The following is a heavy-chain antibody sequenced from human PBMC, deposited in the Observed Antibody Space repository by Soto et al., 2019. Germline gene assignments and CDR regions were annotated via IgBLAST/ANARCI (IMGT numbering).Heavy chain of an antibody. V-gene: IGHV3-73*01. J-gene: IGHJ6*03. CDR2: IRSKANSYAT. CDR1: GFTFSGSA. Sequence: GGSLRLSCAASGFTFSGSAMHWVRQASGKGLEWVGRIRSKANSYATAYAASVKGRFTISRDDSKNTAYLQMNSLKTEDTAVYYCTLGRYCSGGSCRHYYYYYYMDVWGKGTTVTVSS. CDR3: TLGRYCSGGSCRHYYYYYYMDV. D-gene: IGHD2-15*01.